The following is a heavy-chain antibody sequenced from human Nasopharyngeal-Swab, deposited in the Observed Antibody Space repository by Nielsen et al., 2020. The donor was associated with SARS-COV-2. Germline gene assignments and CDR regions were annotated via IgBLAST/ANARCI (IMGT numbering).Heavy chain of an antibody. V-gene: IGHV4-39*07. CDR3: VRDESGDYLGLPFDS. Sequence: SETLSLTCSVSGAPISNRTYYWGWILQSPEKGLQWIVTVFYTGTYYNPSLQSRVTISVDTSKNQFSLKLTSVTAAATAVYYCVRDESGDYLGLPFDSWGPGTLVTVSS. J-gene: IGHJ4*02. D-gene: IGHD4-17*01. CDR1: GAPISNRTYY. CDR2: VFYTGT.